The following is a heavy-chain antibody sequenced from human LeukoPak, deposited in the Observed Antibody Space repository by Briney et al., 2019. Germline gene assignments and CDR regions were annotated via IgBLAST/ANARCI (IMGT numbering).Heavy chain of an antibody. V-gene: IGHV4-39*01. CDR3: ASLAGEGGPYPALVDY. J-gene: IGHJ4*02. Sequence: PSETLSLTCTVSGGSISSSSYYWGWIRQPPGKGLAWIGSMYDSGSTYYNPSLKSRVTISVDTSKNQFSLKLSSVTAADTAVYYCASLAGEGGPYPALVDYWGQGTLVTVSS. CDR2: MYDSGST. D-gene: IGHD6-19*01. CDR1: GGSISSSSYY.